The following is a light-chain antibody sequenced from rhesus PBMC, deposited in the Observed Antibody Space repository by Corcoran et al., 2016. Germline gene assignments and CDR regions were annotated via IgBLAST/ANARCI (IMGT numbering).Light chain of an antibody. J-gene: IGKJ4*01. Sequence: DIQMTQSPSSLSASVGDRVTVTCRASQDIKKELSWYQQKPGKAPPLLIYAAATLEAGVSSRFSGSGSGTDFTLTINNLQPADFATYYCLQDYSTPLTVGGGTKVDIK. CDR3: LQDYSTPLT. CDR2: AAA. CDR1: QDIKKE. V-gene: IGKV1-94*01.